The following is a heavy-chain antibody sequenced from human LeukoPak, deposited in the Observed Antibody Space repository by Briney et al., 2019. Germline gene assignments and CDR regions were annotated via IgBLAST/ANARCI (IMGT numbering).Heavy chain of an antibody. Sequence: PSETLSLTCTVSGGSISSYYWSWIRQPPGKGLEWIGYIYNTGSTNYNPSLKSRLTISLDTSKNQFSLTLSSVTAADTAVYYCARGFTMISIWGQGTMVTVSS. CDR1: GGSISSYY. V-gene: IGHV4-59*01. D-gene: IGHD3-22*01. CDR2: IYNTGST. J-gene: IGHJ3*02. CDR3: ARGFTMISI.